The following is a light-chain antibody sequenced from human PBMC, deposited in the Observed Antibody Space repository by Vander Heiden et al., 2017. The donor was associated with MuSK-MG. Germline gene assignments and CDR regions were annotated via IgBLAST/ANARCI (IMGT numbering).Light chain of an antibody. Sequence: SSVLPRPPAMTVTPGQTARITGGGNDVRSKSVHGYQQRPGQAPVLVLYDDSDRPSGIPERCSGSNSGNTATMTISRVEAGDEADYYCQVGDDSGEHYVFGTGTQVTVL. CDR3: QVGDDSGEHYV. CDR2: DDS. CDR1: DVRSKS. J-gene: IGLJ1*01. V-gene: IGLV3-21*02.